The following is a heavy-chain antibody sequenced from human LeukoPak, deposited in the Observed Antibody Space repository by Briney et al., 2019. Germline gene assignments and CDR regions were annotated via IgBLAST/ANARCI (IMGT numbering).Heavy chain of an antibody. Sequence: PGGSLRLSCAASGFLFRDHYMSWVRQAPGKGLEWVANIRQSGSEKNYVDSVKGRFTISRDNAENSLYLQMNSLRADDTAVYYCAREYSSGYYRTFDFWGQGTLVTVSS. V-gene: IGHV3-7*01. CDR3: AREYSSGYYRTFDF. CDR1: GFLFRDHY. D-gene: IGHD3-22*01. CDR2: IRQSGSEK. J-gene: IGHJ4*02.